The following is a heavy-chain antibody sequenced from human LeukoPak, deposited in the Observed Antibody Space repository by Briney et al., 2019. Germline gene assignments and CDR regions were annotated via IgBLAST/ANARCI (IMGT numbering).Heavy chain of an antibody. CDR3: ASTSGITGTANNWFDP. Sequence: GESLKISCKGSGYSFTSYWIGWVRPVPGKGLEWMGIIYPGDSDTRYSPSFQGQVTISADKSISTAYLQWSSLKASDTAMYYCASTSGITGTANNWFDPWGQGTLVTVSS. V-gene: IGHV5-51*01. CDR1: GYSFTSYW. J-gene: IGHJ5*02. D-gene: IGHD1-7*01. CDR2: IYPGDSDT.